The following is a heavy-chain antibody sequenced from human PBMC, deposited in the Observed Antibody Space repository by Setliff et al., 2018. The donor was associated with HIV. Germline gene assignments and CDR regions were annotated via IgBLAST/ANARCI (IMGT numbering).Heavy chain of an antibody. D-gene: IGHD2-8*01. J-gene: IGHJ6*03. CDR2: IDSNNGNR. CDR3: VRLTADRTNYYYYMDV. CDR1: GYSLSTYA. V-gene: IGHV1-18*01. Sequence: ASVKVSCKASGYSLSTYAISWVRQAPGQGLEWMGWIDSNNGNRNFAQKFRGRVTMTTDISTNTAYMGVRSLRFDDTAVYYCVRLTADRTNYYYYMDVWGKGTTVTVSS.